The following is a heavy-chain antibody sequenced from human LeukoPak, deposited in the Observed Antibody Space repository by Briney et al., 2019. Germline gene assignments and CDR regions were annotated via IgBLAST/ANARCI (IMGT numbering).Heavy chain of an antibody. D-gene: IGHD6-19*01. CDR3: ARVREWLVTLDY. Sequence: QPGGSLRLSCAASGFTFSSYEMNWVRKAPGKGLEWVSYISSSGSTIYYADSVKGRFTISRDNAKNSLYLQMNSLRAEDTAVYYCARVREWLVTLDYWGQGTLVTVSS. CDR2: ISSSGSTI. V-gene: IGHV3-48*03. CDR1: GFTFSSYE. J-gene: IGHJ4*02.